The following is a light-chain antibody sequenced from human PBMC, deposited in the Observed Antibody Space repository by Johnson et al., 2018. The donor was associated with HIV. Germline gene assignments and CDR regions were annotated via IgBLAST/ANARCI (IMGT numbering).Light chain of an antibody. J-gene: IGLJ1*01. CDR1: SSNIGNNY. Sequence: QSALTQPPSVSAAPGQKVTISCSGSSSNIGNNYVSWYQQLPGTAPKLLIYDNNKRPSGIPDRLSGSKSGTSATLGITGLQTGDEADYYCGTWERSLSAHSGFGTGPKVTVL. V-gene: IGLV1-51*01. CDR2: DNN. CDR3: GTWERSLSAHSG.